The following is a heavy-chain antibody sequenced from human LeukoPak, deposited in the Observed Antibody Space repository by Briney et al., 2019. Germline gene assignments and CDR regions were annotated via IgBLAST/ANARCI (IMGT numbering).Heavy chain of an antibody. CDR1: GFTFSSYS. Sequence: PGGSLRLSCAASGFTFSSYSMNWVRQAPGKGLEWVSYISSSSSTIYYADSVKGRFTISRDNAKNSLYLQMNSLRDEDTAVYYCARGTYYDFWSGHNWFDPWGQGTLVTVSS. CDR3: ARGTYYDFWSGHNWFDP. V-gene: IGHV3-48*02. D-gene: IGHD3-3*01. J-gene: IGHJ5*02. CDR2: ISSSSSTI.